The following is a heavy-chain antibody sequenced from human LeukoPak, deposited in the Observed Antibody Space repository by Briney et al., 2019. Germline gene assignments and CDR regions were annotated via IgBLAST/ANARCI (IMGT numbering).Heavy chain of an antibody. J-gene: IGHJ4*02. CDR3: AKASSSWYQYYFDY. CDR2: ISGSGGST. CDR1: GFTFSSYA. Sequence: PGGSLRLSCAASGFTFSSYAMSWVRQAPGKGLEWVSAISGSGGSTYYADSVKGRFTISRDNSKNTLYLQMNSLRAGDTAVYYCAKASSSWYQYYFDYWGQGTLVTVSS. D-gene: IGHD6-13*01. V-gene: IGHV3-23*01.